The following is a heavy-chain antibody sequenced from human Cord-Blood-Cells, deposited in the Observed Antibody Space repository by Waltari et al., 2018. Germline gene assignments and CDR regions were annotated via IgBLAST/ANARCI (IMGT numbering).Heavy chain of an antibody. CDR3: ARAIYCGGDCYSEFDP. CDR1: GGTFSSYA. Sequence: QVQLVQSGAEVKKPGSSVKVSCKASGGTFSSYAISWVRQAPGQGLEWMGGISTIFGTASYAQKFQGRVTITADESTSTAYMELSSLRSEDTAVYYCARAIYCGGDCYSEFDPWGQGTLVTVSS. D-gene: IGHD2-21*02. V-gene: IGHV1-69*01. J-gene: IGHJ5*02. CDR2: ISTIFGTA.